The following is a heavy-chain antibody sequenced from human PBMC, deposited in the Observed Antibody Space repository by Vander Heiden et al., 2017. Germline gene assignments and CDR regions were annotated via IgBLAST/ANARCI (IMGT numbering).Heavy chain of an antibody. CDR2: INWRGEFI. CDR3: AKGYGDSYPHYFND. J-gene: IGHJ4*02. CDR1: GLTFENPA. Sequence: EVQLLESGGGWVRPGQSLRLSCEASGLTFENPAMHWVRQVAGKGLEWVSGINWRGEFIGYAASVRGRFTMSRDNAENVVYLQMTSLRPEDTAFYYCAKGYGDSYPHYFNDWGQGTLVTVS. D-gene: IGHD5-18*01. V-gene: IGHV3-9*01.